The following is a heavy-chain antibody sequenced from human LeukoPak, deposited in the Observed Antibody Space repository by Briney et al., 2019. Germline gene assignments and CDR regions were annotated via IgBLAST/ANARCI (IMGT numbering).Heavy chain of an antibody. CDR1: GFSFSSYG. V-gene: IGHV3-30*02. Sequence: GGSLRLSCAASGFSFSSYGMHWVRQAPGKGLEWVAFIRYDGSNKYYADSVKGRFNISRDNSKNTLYLQMNGLRAEDTAVYYCSKVAREFMGAFDIWGQGTMVTVTS. CDR2: IRYDGSNK. J-gene: IGHJ3*02. D-gene: IGHD3-10*01. CDR3: SKVAREFMGAFDI.